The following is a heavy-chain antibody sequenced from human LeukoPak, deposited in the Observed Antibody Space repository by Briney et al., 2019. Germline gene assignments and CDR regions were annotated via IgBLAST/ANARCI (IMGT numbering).Heavy chain of an antibody. CDR3: ARLAYYDSSGYYIPDY. D-gene: IGHD3-22*01. CDR2: IYPGDSDT. Sequence: GESLKISCKGSGYSLTSYWIAWVRQMPVKGLELMGIIYPGDSDTRYSPSFQGQVTISADKSISTAYLQWSSLKASDTAMYYCARLAYYDSSGYYIPDYWGQGTLVTVSS. CDR1: GYSLTSYW. J-gene: IGHJ4*02. V-gene: IGHV5-51*01.